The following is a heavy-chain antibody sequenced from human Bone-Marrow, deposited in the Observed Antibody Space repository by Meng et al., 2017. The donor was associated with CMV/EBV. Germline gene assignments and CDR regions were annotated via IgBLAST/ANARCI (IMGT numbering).Heavy chain of an antibody. D-gene: IGHD3-3*01. Sequence: GESLKISCEASGFPFSRYWMSWVRQAPGKGLEWVANINQDENEKYYVQSVKGRFTITRDNAKNSMYLQMNSLRAEDTAVFYCARGFWKPYREDTHDFWGHGTLVTVSS. CDR3: ARGFWKPYREDTHDF. CDR2: INQDENEK. CDR1: GFPFSRYW. V-gene: IGHV3-7*01. J-gene: IGHJ4*01.